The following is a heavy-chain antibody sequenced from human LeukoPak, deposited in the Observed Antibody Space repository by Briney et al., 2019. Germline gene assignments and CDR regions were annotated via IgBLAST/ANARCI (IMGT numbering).Heavy chain of an antibody. CDR3: AKDMLPYSSGWDHFDY. J-gene: IGHJ4*02. D-gene: IGHD6-19*01. V-gene: IGHV3-23*01. Sequence: GGSLRLSCAASGFTFSSYAMSWVRQAPGKGLEWVSAISGSGGSTYYADSVKGRFTISRDNSKNTLYLQMNSLRAEDTAVYYCAKDMLPYSSGWDHFDYWGQGTLVTVSS. CDR2: ISGSGGST. CDR1: GFTFSSYA.